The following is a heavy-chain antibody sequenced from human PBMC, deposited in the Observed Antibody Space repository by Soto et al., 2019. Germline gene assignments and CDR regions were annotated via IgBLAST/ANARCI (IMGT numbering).Heavy chain of an antibody. CDR3: ARGASSSWTSLDY. D-gene: IGHD6-13*01. CDR1: GYSFTNYA. Sequence: XSVKISCKASGYSFTNYAIYWVRQDPGQSLEWMGRIDAGTGNTKYSQQFQGRVTIIRDTSASTAYMELSSLTSEDTAVYYCARGASSSWTSLDYSGQGSPATVSS. CDR2: IDAGTGNT. J-gene: IGHJ4*02. V-gene: IGHV1-3*01.